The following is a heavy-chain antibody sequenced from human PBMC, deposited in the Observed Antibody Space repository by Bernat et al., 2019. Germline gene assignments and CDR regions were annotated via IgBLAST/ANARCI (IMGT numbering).Heavy chain of an antibody. V-gene: IGHV3-23*04. Sequence: VHLVQSGGGLIQPGGSLRLSCATSGFAFSRYAMNWVRQAPGKGLEWVLAIIGSGDTPYYADCVKGRFTISRDNSKNALYLQMSSLEAEDTALYYCAKELPYYGSGPTDYWGQGTTVTVSS. J-gene: IGHJ4*02. CDR1: GFAFSRYA. CDR2: IIGSGDTP. CDR3: AKELPYYGSGPTDY. D-gene: IGHD3-10*01.